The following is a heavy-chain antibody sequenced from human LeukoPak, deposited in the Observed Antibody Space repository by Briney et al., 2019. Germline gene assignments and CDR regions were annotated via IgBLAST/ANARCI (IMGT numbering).Heavy chain of an antibody. CDR3: ARDSRTLPCSSTSCYYFDY. CDR1: GFTFSSYA. V-gene: IGHV3-30-3*01. CDR2: ISYDGSNK. J-gene: IGHJ4*02. D-gene: IGHD2-2*01. Sequence: GRSLRLSCAASGFTFSSYAMHWVRQAPGKGLEWVAVISYDGSNKYYADSVKGRFTISRDNSKDTLYLQMNSLRAEDTAVYYCARDSRTLPCSSTSCYYFDYWGQGTLVTVSS.